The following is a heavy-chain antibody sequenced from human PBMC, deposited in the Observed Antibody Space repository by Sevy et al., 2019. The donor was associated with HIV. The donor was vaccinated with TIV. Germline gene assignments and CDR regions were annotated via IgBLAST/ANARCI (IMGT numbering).Heavy chain of an antibody. Sequence: GGSLRLSCAASGFNFSTYGMHWVRQAPGKGLEWVAVIWYDGSSKYYGDSVKGRFTISRDNSKNTLYLQMNSLRAEDTAVYYCARDKGYCSSTSCRIYYYGMDVWGQGTTFTVSS. J-gene: IGHJ6*02. V-gene: IGHV3-33*01. D-gene: IGHD2-2*01. CDR1: GFNFSTYG. CDR3: ARDKGYCSSTSCRIYYYGMDV. CDR2: IWYDGSSK.